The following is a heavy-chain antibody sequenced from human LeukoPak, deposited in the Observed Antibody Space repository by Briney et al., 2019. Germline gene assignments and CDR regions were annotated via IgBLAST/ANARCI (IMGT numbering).Heavy chain of an antibody. V-gene: IGHV3-21*01. CDR2: ISSSSSYI. D-gene: IGHD2-2*01. Sequence: GGSLRLSCAASGFTFSSSWMHWVRQAPGKGLEWVSSISSSSSYIYYADSVKGRFTISRDNAKNSLYLQINSLRAQDTAVYYCAKEGAPADHYTMDVWGQGTTVTVSS. CDR1: GFTFSSSW. J-gene: IGHJ6*02. CDR3: AKEGAPADHYTMDV.